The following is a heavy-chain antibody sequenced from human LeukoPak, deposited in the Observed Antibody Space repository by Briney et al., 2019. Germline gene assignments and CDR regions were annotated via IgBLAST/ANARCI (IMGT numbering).Heavy chain of an antibody. CDR1: GFTFSDYY. J-gene: IGHJ4*02. CDR3: ARDWAGGPHDY. CDR2: ISSSANNI. V-gene: IGHV3-11*04. Sequence: PGGSLRLSCAASGFTFSDYYMSWIRQAPGKGLEWISYISSSANNIYYTDSVKGRFIISRDNAKNSLYLQMNSLRAEDTAVYYCARDWAGGPHDYWGQGTLVTVS. D-gene: IGHD3-10*01.